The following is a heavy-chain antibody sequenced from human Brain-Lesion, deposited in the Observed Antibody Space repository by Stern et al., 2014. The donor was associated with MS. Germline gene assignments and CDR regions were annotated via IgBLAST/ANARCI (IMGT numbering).Heavy chain of an antibody. Sequence: QEQLVESGADVEKPGASVKVSCKASGYTFSSYDMTWVRQAPGHGLEWVGWRNPNSGNTGYAQKFKGRVSMTSDPSISTVYMELTSLTSDDTAVYFCARAVRNQLLSEYWGQGTLVTVSS. D-gene: IGHD2-2*01. CDR3: ARAVRNQLLSEY. CDR1: GYTFSSYD. V-gene: IGHV1-8*01. J-gene: IGHJ4*02. CDR2: RNPNSGNT.